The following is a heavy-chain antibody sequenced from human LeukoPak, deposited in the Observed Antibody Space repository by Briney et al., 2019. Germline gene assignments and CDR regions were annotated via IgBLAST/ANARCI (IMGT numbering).Heavy chain of an antibody. CDR1: GYTFTGYY. Sequence: ASVKVSCKAFGYTFTGYYMHWVRQAPGQGLEWMGWINPNSGGTNYAQKFQGRVTTTRDTSISTAYMELSRLRSDDTAVYYCARAVDIVVAPAAPFDPWGQGTLVTVSS. CDR2: INPNSGGT. D-gene: IGHD2-2*03. CDR3: ARAVDIVVAPAAPFDP. J-gene: IGHJ5*02. V-gene: IGHV1-2*02.